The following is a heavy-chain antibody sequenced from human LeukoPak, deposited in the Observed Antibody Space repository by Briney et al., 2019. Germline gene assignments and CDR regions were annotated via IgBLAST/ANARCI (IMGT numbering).Heavy chain of an antibody. Sequence: GGSLRLSCAASGFTFSNYAMNWVRQAPGKGLEWVSSFGTRSSSIYYAHSVTGRFIASRDNAKNSLFLQMNSLRAEDTAVYYCAREGSSGYYPSWGQGILVTVSS. D-gene: IGHD3-22*01. CDR3: AREGSSGYYPS. CDR2: FGTRSSSI. V-gene: IGHV3-21*01. CDR1: GFTFSNYA. J-gene: IGHJ4*02.